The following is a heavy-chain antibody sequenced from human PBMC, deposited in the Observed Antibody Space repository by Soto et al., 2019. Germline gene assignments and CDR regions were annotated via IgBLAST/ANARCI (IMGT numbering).Heavy chain of an antibody. V-gene: IGHV1-18*01. CDR3: AREGTSGHAFDI. Sequence: ASVKVSCKASGYTFSKYGISWVRQAPGQGLEYMGWISGYIDHTHCAQNLQGRVTLTTDRSTSTAYMELRSLRSDDTAVYFCAREGTSGHAFDIWGQGTMVTVSS. J-gene: IGHJ3*02. CDR1: GYTFSKYG. CDR2: ISGYIDHT. D-gene: IGHD2-8*01.